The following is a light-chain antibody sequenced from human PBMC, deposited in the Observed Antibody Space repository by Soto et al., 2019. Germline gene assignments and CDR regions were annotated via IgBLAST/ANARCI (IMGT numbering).Light chain of an antibody. Sequence: QSALTQPASVSGSPGQSITISCTGTSSDVGGYNYVSWYQQHPGKAPKLMIYEVSNRPSGVSNRFSGSKSGNTASLTISGLQAEDEADYYCISYTSSSILAFGGGTKLTVL. CDR2: EVS. CDR1: SSDVGGYNY. J-gene: IGLJ3*02. V-gene: IGLV2-14*01. CDR3: ISYTSSSILA.